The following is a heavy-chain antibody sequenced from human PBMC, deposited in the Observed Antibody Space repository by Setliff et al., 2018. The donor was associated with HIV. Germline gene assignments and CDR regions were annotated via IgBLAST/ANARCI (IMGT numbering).Heavy chain of an antibody. CDR2: IKQDGSEK. D-gene: IGHD3-22*01. CDR1: GFTFSSYW. CDR3: ARDYYYDSSGYSGPGY. V-gene: IGHV3-7*03. Sequence: PGESLKISCAASGFTFSSYWMSWVRQAPGKGLEWVANIKQDGSEKYYVDSVKGRFTISRDNAKNSLYLQMNSLRAEDTAVYYCARDYYYDSSGYSGPGYWGQGTLVTVSS. J-gene: IGHJ4*02.